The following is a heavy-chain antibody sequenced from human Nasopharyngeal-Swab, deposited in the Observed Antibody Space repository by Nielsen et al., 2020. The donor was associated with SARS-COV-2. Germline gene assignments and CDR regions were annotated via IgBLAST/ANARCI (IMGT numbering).Heavy chain of an antibody. CDR2: INSDGTIT. J-gene: IGHJ4*02. CDR3: ARDTDFDY. V-gene: IGHV3-74*01. D-gene: IGHD4-11*01. Sequence: GESLKISCAASGFTISGYWMHWVRQVPGKGLVWVSRINSDGTITNYADSVRGRFTTSRDNAKNALYLQMNSLGVEDTGVYHCARDTDFDYWGQGTPVTVSS. CDR1: GFTISGYW.